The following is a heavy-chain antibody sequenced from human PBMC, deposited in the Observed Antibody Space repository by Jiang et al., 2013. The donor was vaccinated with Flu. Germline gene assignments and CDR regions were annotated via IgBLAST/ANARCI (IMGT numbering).Heavy chain of an antibody. V-gene: IGHV4-59*01. CDR1: GGSISSYY. Sequence: GSGLVKPSETLSLTCSVSGGSISSYYWSWIRQPPGKGLEWIGYIHYSGSTNYNPSLNSRVTISLDTSKNQFSLNLIFVTAADTAVYYCARVDNAGSRRWFDPWGQGTLVT. D-gene: IGHD3-10*01. CDR2: IHYSGST. J-gene: IGHJ5*02. CDR3: ARVDNAGSRRWFDP.